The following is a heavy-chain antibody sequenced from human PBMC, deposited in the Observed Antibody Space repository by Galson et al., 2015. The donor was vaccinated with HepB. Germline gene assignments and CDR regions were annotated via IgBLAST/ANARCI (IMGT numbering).Heavy chain of an antibody. V-gene: IGHV4-59*08. J-gene: IGHJ5*02. CDR2: IYYSGST. D-gene: IGHD6-6*01. CDR3: ARHRGIAARPNWFDP. Sequence: SETLSLTCTVSGGSISSYYWSWIRQPPGKGLEWIGYIYYSGSTNYNPSLKSRVTISVDTSKNQFSLKLSSVTAAGTAVYYCARHRGIAARPNWFDPWGQGTLVTVSS. CDR1: GGSISSYY.